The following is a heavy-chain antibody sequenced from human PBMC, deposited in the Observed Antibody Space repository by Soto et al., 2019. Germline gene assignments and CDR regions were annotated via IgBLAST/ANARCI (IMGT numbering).Heavy chain of an antibody. CDR3: TKYTYTSRYAYYGMDA. J-gene: IGHJ6*01. CDR2: IRSKAYGGTT. Sequence: PGGSLRLSCATSVFTFGDYGMSWSRQAPGKGLEWVGVIRSKAYGGTTDYAASVKGRFTISRDDSKRIAYLQMNSLKSEDTGVYYCTKYTYTSRYAYYGMDAWGHGTTVTVSS. D-gene: IGHD6-13*01. V-gene: IGHV3-49*03. CDR1: VFTFGDYG.